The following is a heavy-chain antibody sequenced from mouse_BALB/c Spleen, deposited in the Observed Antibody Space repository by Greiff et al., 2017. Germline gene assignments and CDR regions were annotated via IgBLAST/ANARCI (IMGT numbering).Heavy chain of an antibody. CDR3: ARGKVRQGAWFAY. D-gene: IGHD2-14*01. CDR2: IWAGGST. V-gene: IGHV2-9*02. J-gene: IGHJ3*01. Sequence: VQVVESGPGLVAPSQSLSITCTVSGFSLTSYGVHWVRQPPGKGLEWLGVIWAGGSTNYNSALMSRLSISKDNSKSQVFLKMNSLQTDDTAMYYCARGKVRQGAWFAYWGQGTLVTVSA. CDR1: GFSLTSYG.